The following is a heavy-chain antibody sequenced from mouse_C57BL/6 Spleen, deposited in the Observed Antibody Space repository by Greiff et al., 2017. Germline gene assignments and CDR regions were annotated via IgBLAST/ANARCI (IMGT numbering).Heavy chain of an antibody. Sequence: VQLQQPGAELVKPGASVKLSCKASGYTFTSYWMQWVKQRPGQGLEWIGEIDPSDSYTNYNQKFKGKATLTVDTSSSTAYMQLSSLTAEDSAVYYCARCPFITTVVADDWGQGTTLTVSS. CDR2: IDPSDSYT. CDR3: ARCPFITTVVADD. V-gene: IGHV1-50*01. CDR1: GYTFTSYW. J-gene: IGHJ2*01. D-gene: IGHD1-1*01.